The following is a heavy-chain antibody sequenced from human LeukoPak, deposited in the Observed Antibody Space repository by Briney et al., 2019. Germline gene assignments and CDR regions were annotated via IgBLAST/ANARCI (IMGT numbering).Heavy chain of an antibody. CDR1: GYTCTSYG. J-gene: IGHJ5*02. V-gene: IGHV1-18*01. CDR2: ISAYNGNT. Sequence: ASVKVSCKASGYTCTSYGISWVRQAPGQGLEWMGWISAYNGNTNYAQKLQGRVTMTTDTSTSTAYMELRSLRSDDTAVYYCARDPLYYYDSSGYYSDNNWFDPWGQGTLVTVSS. CDR3: ARDPLYYYDSSGYYSDNNWFDP. D-gene: IGHD3-22*01.